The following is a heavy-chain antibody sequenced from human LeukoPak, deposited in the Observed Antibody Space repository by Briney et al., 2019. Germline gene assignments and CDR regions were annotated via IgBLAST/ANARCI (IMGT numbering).Heavy chain of an antibody. J-gene: IGHJ3*02. D-gene: IGHD3-3*01. CDR1: GFTFSSYA. CDR3: ARADTIFGVVIVGDAFDI. CDR2: ISYDGSNK. Sequence: GRSLRLSCAASGFTFSSYAMHWVRQAPGKGLEWVAVISYDGSNKYYADSVKGRFTISRDNSKNTLYLQMNSLRAEDTAVYYCARADTIFGVVIVGDAFDIWGQGTMDTVSS. V-gene: IGHV3-30-3*01.